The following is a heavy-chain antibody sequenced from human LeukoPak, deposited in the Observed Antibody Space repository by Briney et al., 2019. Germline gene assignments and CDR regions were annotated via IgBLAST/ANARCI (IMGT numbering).Heavy chain of an antibody. J-gene: IGHJ4*02. D-gene: IGHD3-22*01. V-gene: IGHV3-21*06. CDR1: GFTFSSYS. Sequence: NAGGSLRLSCAASGFTFSSYSMNWVRQAPGKGLEWVSSVSSSSSYISYADSVKGRFTISRDNAKNSLYLQMNSLRAEDTAVYYCARLRSYYDSSGYYQDYWGQGTLVTVSS. CDR2: VSSSSSYI. CDR3: ARLRSYYDSSGYYQDY.